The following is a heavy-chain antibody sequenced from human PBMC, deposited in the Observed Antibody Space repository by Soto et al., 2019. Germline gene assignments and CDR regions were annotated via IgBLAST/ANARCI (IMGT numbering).Heavy chain of an antibody. J-gene: IGHJ5*02. CDR1: GFTFASYA. CDR2: ITSSSGSI. CDR3: AKMRDVRQGFDP. V-gene: IGHV3-23*01. Sequence: EVQLLESGGGLVQPGGCLRLSCAASGFTFASYAMSWVRQAPGKGLEWVSAITSSSGSIYYADSVKGRFTISRDNSKNTLYLQMNSLRAEDTAVYYCAKMRDVRQGFDPWGQGTLVTVSS.